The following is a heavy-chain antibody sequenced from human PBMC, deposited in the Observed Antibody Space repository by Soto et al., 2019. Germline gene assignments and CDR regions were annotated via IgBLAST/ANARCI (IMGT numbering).Heavy chain of an antibody. CDR2: IGGSGGRT. V-gene: IGHV3-23*01. D-gene: IGHD6-6*01. Sequence: EVQLLEAGGGLAQPGGSLRLSCAASGFTFGSYAMSWVRQAPGKGLEWVSTIGGSGGRTYYADSVKGRFTISRDNSNKSLYRLSDGLGADDAAVYYCEVGRASGSSAYNYWGQGTLVTVSS. J-gene: IGHJ4*02. CDR1: GFTFGSYA. CDR3: EVGRASGSSAYNY.